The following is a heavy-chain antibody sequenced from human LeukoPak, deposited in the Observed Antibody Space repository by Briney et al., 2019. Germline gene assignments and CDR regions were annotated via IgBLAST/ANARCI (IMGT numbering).Heavy chain of an antibody. CDR1: GFTFSTSA. V-gene: IGHV3-23*01. D-gene: IGHD3-16*01. Sequence: QTGGSLRLSCAASGFTFSTSAMSWVRQAPGKRLQWVSAISGSGSSTYYADSVKGRFTISRDNSKNTLSLQMNSLRAEDTAVYYCAKWPGGVEGNIDYWGQGTLVTVSS. J-gene: IGHJ4*02. CDR2: ISGSGSST. CDR3: AKWPGGVEGNIDY.